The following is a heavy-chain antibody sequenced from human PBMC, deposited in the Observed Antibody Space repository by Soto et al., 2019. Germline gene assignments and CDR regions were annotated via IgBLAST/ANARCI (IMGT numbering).Heavy chain of an antibody. V-gene: IGHV3-23*01. Sequence: EVQLLESGGGLVQPGGSLRLSCAASGFTFSSYAMSWVRQAPGKGLEWVSAISGSGGSTYYADSVKGRFTISRDNSKNTLYLQMNSLRAEDTAVYYCAKGRRDIVVVPAAIYYGYWGQGTLVTVSS. CDR1: GFTFSSYA. CDR3: AKGRRDIVVVPAAIYYGY. D-gene: IGHD2-2*01. CDR2: ISGSGGST. J-gene: IGHJ4*02.